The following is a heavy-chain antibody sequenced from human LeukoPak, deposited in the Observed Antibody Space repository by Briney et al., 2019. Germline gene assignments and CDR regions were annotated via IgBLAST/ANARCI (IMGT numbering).Heavy chain of an antibody. Sequence: GGSLRLSCAASGFTFSNYAMHWVRQAPGKGLEWVAVISYDGSNKYYADSVKGRFTISRDNSKNTLYLQMNSLRAEDTAVYYCARGRSELYYYDSSGPDIYWGQGTLVTVSS. V-gene: IGHV3-30*04. D-gene: IGHD3-22*01. J-gene: IGHJ4*02. CDR1: GFTFSNYA. CDR2: ISYDGSNK. CDR3: ARGRSELYYYDSSGPDIY.